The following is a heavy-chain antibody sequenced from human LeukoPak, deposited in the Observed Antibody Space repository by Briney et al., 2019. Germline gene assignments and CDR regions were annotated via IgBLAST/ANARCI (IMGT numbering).Heavy chain of an antibody. Sequence: GGSLRLSCAASGFTVSSNYMSWVRQAPGKGLEWVSVIYSGGSTYYADSVKGRFTISRDNSKNTLYLQMNSLGAEDTAVYYCARGPYYYDSSGQFDYWGQGTLVTVSS. V-gene: IGHV3-66*01. CDR3: ARGPYYYDSSGQFDY. CDR1: GFTVSSNY. J-gene: IGHJ4*02. CDR2: IYSGGST. D-gene: IGHD3-22*01.